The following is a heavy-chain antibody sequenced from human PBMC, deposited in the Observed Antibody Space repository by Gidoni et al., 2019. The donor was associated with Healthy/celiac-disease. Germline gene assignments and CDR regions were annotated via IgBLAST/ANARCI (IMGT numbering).Heavy chain of an antibody. CDR3: ARTSWIRIPYYLDY. V-gene: IGHV4-34*01. J-gene: IGHJ4*02. CDR2: INHSGST. CDR1: GGSFSGYY. D-gene: IGHD5-18*01. Sequence: FLTCAVYGGSFSGYYWSWIRQPPGKGLEWIGEINHSGSTNYHPSPKSRVTISVDTSKNQFSLKLSSVTAADTAVYYCARTSWIRIPYYLDYWGQGTLVTVSS.